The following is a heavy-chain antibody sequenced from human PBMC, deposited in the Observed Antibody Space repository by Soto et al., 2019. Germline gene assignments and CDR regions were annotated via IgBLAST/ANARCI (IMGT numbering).Heavy chain of an antibody. CDR3: ARGSSFRGDVDV. CDR2: IYHAGSP. J-gene: IGHJ3*01. Sequence: HLQESGPGLVKPSGTLSLTCGVSGGSVISSSWWTWVRQSPEKGLEWIGEIYHAGSPNYNPSFQSRINISLDRSKNTFSLRLTSVTAADAAIYYCARGSSFRGDVDVWCQGTTGTVAS. D-gene: IGHD2-21*01. V-gene: IGHV4-4*02. CDR1: GGSVISSSW.